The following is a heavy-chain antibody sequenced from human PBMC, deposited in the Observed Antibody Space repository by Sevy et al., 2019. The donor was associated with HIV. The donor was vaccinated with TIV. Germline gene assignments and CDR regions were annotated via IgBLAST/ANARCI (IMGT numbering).Heavy chain of an antibody. CDR1: GFTFSSYD. D-gene: IGHD5-18*01. V-gene: IGHV3-13*01. J-gene: IGHJ6*02. CDR3: ARGGRYSYGYSYYYGMDV. CDR2: IGTAGDT. Sequence: GGCLRLSCAASGFTFSSYDMHWVRQATGKGLEWVSAIGTAGDTYYPGSVKGRFTISRENAKNSLSLQMNSLRAGDTAVYYCARGGRYSYGYSYYYGMDVWGQGTTVTVSS.